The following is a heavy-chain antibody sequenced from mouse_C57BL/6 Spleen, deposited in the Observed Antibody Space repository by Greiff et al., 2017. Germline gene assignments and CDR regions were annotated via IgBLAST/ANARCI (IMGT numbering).Heavy chain of an antibody. D-gene: IGHD1-1*01. V-gene: IGHV5-15*01. Sequence: EVMLVESGGGLVQPGGSLKLSCAASGFTFSDYGMAWVRQAPRKGPEWVAFISNLAYSIYYADTVTGRFTISRENAKNTLYLEMSSLRSEDTAMYYCARHGEYYGSSYPYYFDYWGQGTTLTVSS. J-gene: IGHJ2*01. CDR3: ARHGEYYGSSYPYYFDY. CDR1: GFTFSDYG. CDR2: ISNLAYSI.